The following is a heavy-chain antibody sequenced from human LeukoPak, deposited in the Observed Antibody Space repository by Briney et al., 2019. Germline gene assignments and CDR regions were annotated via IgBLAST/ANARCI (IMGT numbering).Heavy chain of an antibody. CDR3: ARAPVVGYYYYYMDA. CDR1: GGSFSGYY. CDR2: INHSGST. Sequence: SETLSLTCAVYGGSFSGYYWSWIRQPPGKGLEWIGEINHSGSTNYNPSLKSRVTISVDTSKNQFSLKLSSVTAADTAVYYCARAPVVGYYYYYMDAWGKGTTVTVSS. D-gene: IGHD6-19*01. V-gene: IGHV4-34*01. J-gene: IGHJ6*03.